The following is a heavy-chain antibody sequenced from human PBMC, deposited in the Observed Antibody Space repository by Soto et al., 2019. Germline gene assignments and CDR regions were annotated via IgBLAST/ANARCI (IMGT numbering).Heavy chain of an antibody. CDR1: GGSISSSNW. CDR3: AGGIGGGRHFDY. V-gene: IGHV4-4*02. Sequence: QVQLQESGPGLVKPSGTLSLTCAVSGGSISSSNWWSWVSQPPGKGLEWIGEIYHSGSTNYNPSLKSRVINSVDKCKNQFSLKLSSVTAADTAVYYCAGGIGGGRHFDYWGQGTLVTVGS. J-gene: IGHJ4*02. D-gene: IGHD2-15*01. CDR2: IYHSGST.